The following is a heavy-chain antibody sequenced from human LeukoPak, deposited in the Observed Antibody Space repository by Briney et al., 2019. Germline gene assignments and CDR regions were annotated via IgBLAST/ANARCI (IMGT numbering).Heavy chain of an antibody. D-gene: IGHD3-10*01. CDR3: ARVYRGFDY. V-gene: IGHV3-23*01. Sequence: PGGSLRLSCAASGFTFSSYAMTWVRQPPGKGLEGVSSITGSAANTYYADSVKGRFTISRDNAKNSLYLQMNSLRAEDTAVYYCARVYRGFDYWGQGTLVTVSS. CDR1: GFTFSSYA. J-gene: IGHJ4*02. CDR2: ITGSAANT.